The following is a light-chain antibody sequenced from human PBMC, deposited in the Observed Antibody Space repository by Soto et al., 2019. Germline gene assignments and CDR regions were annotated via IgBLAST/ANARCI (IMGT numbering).Light chain of an antibody. CDR3: QQYDRSPYT. CDR2: GAS. Sequence: EIVLTQSPDTLSLSPGEIATLSCRASQIVNSNDLAWYQHKPGQAPRLLIYGASSRPGGIPDKFSGSGSGTDVTFTINRLEPEDFAVYYCQQYDRSPYTFGQGTKLEI. J-gene: IGKJ2*01. CDR1: QIVNSND. V-gene: IGKV3-20*01.